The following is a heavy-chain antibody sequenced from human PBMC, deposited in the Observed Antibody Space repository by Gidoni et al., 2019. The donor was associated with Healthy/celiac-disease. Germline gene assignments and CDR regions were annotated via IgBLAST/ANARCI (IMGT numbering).Heavy chain of an antibody. Sequence: QVQLQESGPGLVKPSQTLSLTCTVSGGSISSGDYYWSWIRQPPGKGLEWIGYIYYSGSTYYNPSLKSRVTISVDTSKNQFSLKLSSVTAADTAVYYCARDRHYYGSGGSFDPWGQGTLVTVSS. V-gene: IGHV4-30-4*01. J-gene: IGHJ5*02. CDR2: IYYSGST. CDR1: GGSISSGDYY. D-gene: IGHD3-10*01. CDR3: ARDRHYYGSGGSFDP.